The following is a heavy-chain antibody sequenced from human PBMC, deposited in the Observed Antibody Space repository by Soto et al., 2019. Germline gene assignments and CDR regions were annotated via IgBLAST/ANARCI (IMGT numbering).Heavy chain of an antibody. CDR3: ARPLWRDDYNWGYFDL. CDR2: ISYDGSNK. Sequence: QVQLVESGGGVVQPGRSLRLSCAASGFTFSSYAMHWVRQAPGKGLEWVAVISYDGSNKYYADSVKGRFTISRDNSKNPLALQMNSLRTEETAVYYCARPLWRDDYNWGYFDLWGRGTLVTVSS. V-gene: IGHV3-30-3*01. D-gene: IGHD4-4*01. CDR1: GFTFSSYA. J-gene: IGHJ2*01.